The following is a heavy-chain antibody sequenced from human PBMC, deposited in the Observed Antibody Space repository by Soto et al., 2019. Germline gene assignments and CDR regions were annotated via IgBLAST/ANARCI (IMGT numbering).Heavy chain of an antibody. CDR3: AKKVNSGSGSQFFDY. V-gene: IGHV3-23*01. Sequence: LRLSCAASGFTFSSYAMHWVRQAPGKGLEWVSGFRSGGDDETTYYADAVRGRFTISRDNSKNTLFLQMNSLRAEDTAIYYCAKKVNSGSGSQFFDYWGQGTLVTVSS. CDR1: GFTFSSYA. D-gene: IGHD3-10*01. J-gene: IGHJ4*02. CDR2: FRSGGDDETT.